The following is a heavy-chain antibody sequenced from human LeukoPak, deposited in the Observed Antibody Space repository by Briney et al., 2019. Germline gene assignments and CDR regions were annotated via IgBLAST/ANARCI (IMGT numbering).Heavy chain of an antibody. J-gene: IGHJ3*02. CDR2: IYYSGIT. V-gene: IGHV4-39*01. CDR3: ARPLDTTFFNAFDI. Sequence: SETLSLTCTVSGGSISTSSYFWGWIRRPPGKGLEWIGSIYYSGITFYNPSLKSRLTISVDTSKNQFSLKLTSVTAADTAVYYCARPLDTTFFNAFDIWGQGTMVTVSS. CDR1: GGSISTSSYF. D-gene: IGHD2/OR15-2a*01.